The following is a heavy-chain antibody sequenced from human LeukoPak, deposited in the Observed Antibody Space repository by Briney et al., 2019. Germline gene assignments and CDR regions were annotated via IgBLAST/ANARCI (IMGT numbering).Heavy chain of an antibody. J-gene: IGHJ6*02. CDR1: GGTFSSYG. CDR3: ARDCSSTSCYKVYYYYGMDV. Sequence: ASVKVSCKASGGTFSSYGISWVRQAPGQGLEWMGWISAYNGNTNYAQKLQGRVTMTTDTSTSTAYMELRSLRSDDTAVYYCARDCSSTSCYKVYYYYGMDVWGQGTTVTVSS. V-gene: IGHV1-18*01. CDR2: ISAYNGNT. D-gene: IGHD2-2*02.